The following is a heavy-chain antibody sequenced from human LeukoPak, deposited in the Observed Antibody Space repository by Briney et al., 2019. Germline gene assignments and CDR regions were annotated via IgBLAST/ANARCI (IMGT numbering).Heavy chain of an antibody. CDR1: GFTFNTYD. J-gene: IGHJ3*02. Sequence: PGGSLRLSRAASGFTFNTYDIHWVRQATGKGLEWVSAIRTAGDTYYSGAVKGRFTISREDAKTSLYLQMNSLRVGDTAVYYCTRKRGGAFDIWGQGTMVTVSS. CDR2: IRTAGDT. CDR3: TRKRGGAFDI. V-gene: IGHV3-13*04.